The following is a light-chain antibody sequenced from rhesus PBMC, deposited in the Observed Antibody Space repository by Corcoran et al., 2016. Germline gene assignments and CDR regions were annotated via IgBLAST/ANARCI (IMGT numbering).Light chain of an antibody. CDR2: QKS. CDR3: LQSKNSWT. CDR1: ASVSFFGTKL. Sequence: DIVLTQSPVSLAVSPGQRTTITCRASASVSFFGTKLIHWYQQKAGQPPKLLIYQKSNTATGVPVRFSGSVSGTDLTLTINPVEADDAADYYCLQSKNSWTFGQGTKVEIK. V-gene: IGKV7-13*01. J-gene: IGKJ1*01.